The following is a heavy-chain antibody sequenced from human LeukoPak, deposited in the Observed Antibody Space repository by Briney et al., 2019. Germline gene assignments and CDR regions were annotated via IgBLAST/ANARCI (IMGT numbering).Heavy chain of an antibody. CDR2: ISDDGSNK. CDR3: ARDRVTMVRGVISWTFDY. D-gene: IGHD3-10*01. CDR1: GFTFSSCA. J-gene: IGHJ4*02. V-gene: IGHV3-30*04. Sequence: PGGSLRLSCAASGFTFSSCAMHWVRQAPGKGLEWVAVISDDGSNKYYADSVKGRFTISRDNSKNTLYLQMNSLRAEDTAVYYCARDRVTMVRGVISWTFDYWGQGTLVTVSS.